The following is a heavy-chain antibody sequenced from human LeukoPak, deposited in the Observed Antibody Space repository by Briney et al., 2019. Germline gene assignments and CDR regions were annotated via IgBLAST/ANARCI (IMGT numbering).Heavy chain of an antibody. Sequence: SETLCLTCTVSGGSISSSSYYWDWIRQPPGKGLEWIGSISYTGSTFYNPSLKSRVTISVDTSKNQFSLNRSSVTAADTAVYYCARHAEGMDVWGQGTTVTVSS. V-gene: IGHV4-39*01. D-gene: IGHD1-14*01. CDR2: ISYTGST. CDR3: ARHAEGMDV. CDR1: GGSISSSSYY. J-gene: IGHJ6*02.